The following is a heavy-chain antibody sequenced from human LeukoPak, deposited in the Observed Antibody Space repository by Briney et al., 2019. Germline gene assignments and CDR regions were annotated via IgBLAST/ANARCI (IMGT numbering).Heavy chain of an antibody. D-gene: IGHD3-22*01. J-gene: IGHJ4*02. CDR3: ARSLFYYYDSSGYSHFDY. V-gene: IGHV7-4-1*02. Sequence: ASVKVSCKASGYSFTSYAMHWVRQAPGQGLEWMGWINTNTGNPTYAQGFTGRFVFSLDTSVSTAYLQISSLKAEDTAVYYCARSLFYYYDSSGYSHFDYWGQGTLVTVSS. CDR1: GYSFTSYA. CDR2: INTNTGNP.